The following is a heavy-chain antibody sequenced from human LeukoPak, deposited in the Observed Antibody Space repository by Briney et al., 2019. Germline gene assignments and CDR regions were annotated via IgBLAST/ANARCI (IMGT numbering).Heavy chain of an antibody. Sequence: PGGSLRLSCAASGFTFSSYGMHWVRQAPGKGLEWVAVIWYDGSNKYYADSVKGRFTISRDNSKNTLYLQMNSLRAEDTAVYYCAREGGDDDAFDIWGQGTMVTVSS. CDR2: IWYDGSNK. D-gene: IGHD3-10*01. J-gene: IGHJ3*02. V-gene: IGHV3-33*01. CDR1: GFTFSSYG. CDR3: AREGGDDDAFDI.